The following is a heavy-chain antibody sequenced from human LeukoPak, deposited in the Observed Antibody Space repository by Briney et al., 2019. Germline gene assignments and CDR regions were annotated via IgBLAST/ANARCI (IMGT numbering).Heavy chain of an antibody. D-gene: IGHD3-16*01. CDR1: GFTFSSYA. Sequence: HPGGSLRLSCAASGFTFSSYAMSWVRQAPGKGLEWVSGISGSGDNFADSVKGRFTVSRDNSNNTLYLQMNSLRVEDTAVYYCAKVREPRGKSYGPNIPFDYWGQGSLVTVSS. CDR2: ISGSGD. V-gene: IGHV3-23*01. J-gene: IGHJ4*02. CDR3: AKVREPRGKSYGPNIPFDY.